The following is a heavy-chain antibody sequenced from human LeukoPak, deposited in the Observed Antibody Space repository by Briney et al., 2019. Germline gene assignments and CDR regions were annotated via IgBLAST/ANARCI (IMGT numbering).Heavy chain of an antibody. V-gene: IGHV3-30*01. J-gene: IGHJ4*02. CDR2: ISYEASNQ. CDR1: GFTFSSHA. Sequence: GGSLRLSCAASGFTFSSHAMHWVRQAPGTGVDRVAVISYEASNQYYADSVGGRFTISRDNSKNTLSRQMNSLRDEDTALYYCARDYRVGCTSDDCYPIDYWGQGTLVTVSS. CDR3: ARDYRVGCTSDDCYPIDY. D-gene: IGHD2-21*02.